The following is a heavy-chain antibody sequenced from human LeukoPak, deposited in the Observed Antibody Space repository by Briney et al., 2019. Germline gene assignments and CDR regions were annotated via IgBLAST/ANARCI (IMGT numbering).Heavy chain of an antibody. V-gene: IGHV4-34*01. CDR1: GGSFSGYY. Sequence: SETLSLTCAVYGGSFSGYYWSWIRQPPGNGLDCIGEINHSGSTNYNPSLKSRVTISVDTSKNQFSLKLSSVTAADTAVYYCARVAYYYDSSGYHGTFDYWGQGTLVTVSS. CDR2: INHSGST. CDR3: ARVAYYYDSSGYHGTFDY. J-gene: IGHJ4*02. D-gene: IGHD3-22*01.